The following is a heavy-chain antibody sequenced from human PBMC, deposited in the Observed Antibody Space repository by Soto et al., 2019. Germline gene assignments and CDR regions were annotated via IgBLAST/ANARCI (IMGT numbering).Heavy chain of an antibody. CDR3: ARDETCSNYDDYYYYGMDV. J-gene: IGHJ6*02. V-gene: IGHV1-69*01. CDR1: GGTFSSYA. CDR2: IIPIFGTA. Sequence: QVQLVQSGAEVKKPGSSVKVSCKASGGTFSSYAISWVRQAPGQGLEWMGGIIPIFGTANYAQKFQGRVTITADESTSTAYMELSSLRSEDTAVYYCARDETCSNYDDYYYYGMDVWGQGTTVTVSS. D-gene: IGHD4-4*01.